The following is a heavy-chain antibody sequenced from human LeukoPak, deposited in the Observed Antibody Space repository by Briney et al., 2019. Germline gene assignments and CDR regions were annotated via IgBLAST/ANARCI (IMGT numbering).Heavy chain of an antibody. J-gene: IGHJ4*02. CDR3: ARVLAYYYDSSGYKGLDY. D-gene: IGHD3-22*01. CDR1: GFTFSSYS. CDR2: ISSSSSYI. Sequence: GGSLRLSCAASGFTFSSYSMNWVRQAPGKGLEWVSSISSSSSYIYYADSVRGRFTISRDNAKNSLYLQMNSLRAEDTAVYYCARVLAYYYDSSGYKGLDYWGQGALVTVSS. V-gene: IGHV3-21*01.